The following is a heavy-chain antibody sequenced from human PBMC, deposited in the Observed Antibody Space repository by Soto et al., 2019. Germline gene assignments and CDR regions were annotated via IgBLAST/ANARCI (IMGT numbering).Heavy chain of an antibody. V-gene: IGHV3-23*01. D-gene: IGHD2-15*01. CDR2: ISATGGST. CDR3: TSDSNTADVGPRPIGYVDL. Sequence: EVQLLESGGGLVQPGGSLRLSCAATGFSFSTYAMAWVRQAPGKGLDWVSLISATGGSTYYADSVQGRFTISRDNSKNILHLQLNSLRAEDTALYYCTSDSNTADVGPRPIGYVDLWGRGTLVTVSA. J-gene: IGHJ2*01. CDR1: GFSFSTYA.